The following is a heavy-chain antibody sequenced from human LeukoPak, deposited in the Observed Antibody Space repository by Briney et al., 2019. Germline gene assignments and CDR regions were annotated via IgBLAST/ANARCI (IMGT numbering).Heavy chain of an antibody. Sequence: PGRSLRLSCAASGFTFSSYGMHWVRQAPGKGLEWVAVIWYDGSNKYYADSVKGRFTISRDNSKNTLYLQMNSLRAEDTAVYYCASFLIAAAGTHADPEYFQHWGQGTLVTVSS. J-gene: IGHJ1*01. CDR2: IWYDGSNK. CDR3: ASFLIAAAGTHADPEYFQH. V-gene: IGHV3-33*01. D-gene: IGHD6-13*01. CDR1: GFTFSSYG.